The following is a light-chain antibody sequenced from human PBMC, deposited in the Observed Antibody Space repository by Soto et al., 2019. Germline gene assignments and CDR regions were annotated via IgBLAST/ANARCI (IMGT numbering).Light chain of an antibody. CDR3: QQYDNLPLT. CDR2: DAF. J-gene: IGKJ4*01. V-gene: IGKV1-33*01. CDR1: QDISNY. Sequence: DIQMTQSPSSLSASVGDRVSITCQASQDISNYLNWYQQKPGKAPELLIYDAFILDTGVPSRFSGSGSGTDFTFSISSLQPEDIATYYCQQYDNLPLTFGGGTKWIS.